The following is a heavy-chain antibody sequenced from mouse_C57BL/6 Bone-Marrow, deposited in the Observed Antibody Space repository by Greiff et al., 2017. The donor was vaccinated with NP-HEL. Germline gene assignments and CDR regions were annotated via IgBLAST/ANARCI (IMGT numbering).Heavy chain of an antibody. CDR2: IFPGSGST. J-gene: IGHJ1*03. V-gene: IGHV1-75*01. CDR1: GYTFTDYY. D-gene: IGHD1-1*01. CDR3: ARWDYGSSPWYFDV. Sequence: VQLQQSGPELVKPGASVKISCKASGYTFTDYYINWVKQRPGQGLEWIGWIFPGSGSTYYNEKFKGKATLTVDKSSSTAYMLLSSLTSEDSAVYFCARWDYGSSPWYFDVWGTGTTVTVSS.